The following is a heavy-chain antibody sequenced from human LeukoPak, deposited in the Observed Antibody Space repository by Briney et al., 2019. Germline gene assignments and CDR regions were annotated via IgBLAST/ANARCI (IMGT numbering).Heavy chain of an antibody. CDR3: ARVGGGYTYGCDY. CDR1: GGSISTSNW. Sequence: SETLSLTCAVSGGSISTSNWWSWVRHPPGKGLEWIGEIYHSGSTNYNPSLKSRVTISVDKSKNQFSLKLSSVTAADTAVYYCARVGGGYTYGCDYWGQGTLVTVSS. D-gene: IGHD5-18*01. CDR2: IYHSGST. V-gene: IGHV4-4*02. J-gene: IGHJ4*02.